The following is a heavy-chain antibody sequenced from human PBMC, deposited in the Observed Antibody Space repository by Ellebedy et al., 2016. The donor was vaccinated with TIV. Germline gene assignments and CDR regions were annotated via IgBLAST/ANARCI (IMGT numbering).Heavy chain of an antibody. V-gene: IGHV4-59*04. CDR3: ARSSGYYYFPDY. CDR1: GGSISSYY. D-gene: IGHD3-22*01. J-gene: IGHJ4*02. Sequence: SETLSLTCTVSGGSISSYYWTWIRQPPGKGLEWIGYIYHSGSTYYNPSLKSRVTISVDRSKNQFSLKLSSVTAADTAVYYCARSSGYYYFPDYWGQGTLVTVSS. CDR2: IYHSGST.